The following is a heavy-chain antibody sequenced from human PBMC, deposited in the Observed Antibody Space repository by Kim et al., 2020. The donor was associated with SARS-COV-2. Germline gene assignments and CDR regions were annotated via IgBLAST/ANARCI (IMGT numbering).Heavy chain of an antibody. J-gene: IGHJ5*02. CDR2: IYHSGST. CDR3: ARVWDSTTVTPGWFDP. CDR1: GGSISSGGYS. V-gene: IGHV4-30-2*01. D-gene: IGHD4-17*01. Sequence: SETLSLTCAVSGGSISSGGYSWSWIRQPPGKGLEWIGYIYHSGSTYYNPSLKSRVTISVDRSKNQFSLKLSSVTAADTAVYYCARVWDSTTVTPGWFDPWGQGTLVTVSS.